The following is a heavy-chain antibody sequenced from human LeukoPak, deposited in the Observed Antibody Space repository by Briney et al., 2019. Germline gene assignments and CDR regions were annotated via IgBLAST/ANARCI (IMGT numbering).Heavy chain of an antibody. Sequence: TSVKVSCKASGFTFTGSAMQWVRQARGQRLEWIGWIVVGSGNTNYAEKFQERVTITRDMSTSTAYMELSSLRSEDTAVYYCASFRPGYYYYMDVWGKGTTVTVSS. CDR1: GFTFTGSA. D-gene: IGHD6-6*01. V-gene: IGHV1-58*02. CDR3: ASFRPGYYYYMDV. J-gene: IGHJ6*03. CDR2: IVVGSGNT.